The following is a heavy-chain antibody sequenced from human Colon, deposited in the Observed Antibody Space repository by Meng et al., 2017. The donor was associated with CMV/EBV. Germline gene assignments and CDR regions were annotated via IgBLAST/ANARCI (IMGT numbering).Heavy chain of an antibody. Sequence: GGSLRLSCAASGFTFSDYYMSWIRQAPGKGLEWVSYISSSGSTIYYADSVKGRFTISRDNAKNSLYLQMNSLRAEDTAVYYCARGVDTAMGYYYGMDVWGQGTTVTVSS. D-gene: IGHD5-18*01. V-gene: IGHV3-11*01. CDR3: ARGVDTAMGYYYGMDV. CDR2: ISSSGSTI. CDR1: GFTFSDYY. J-gene: IGHJ6*02.